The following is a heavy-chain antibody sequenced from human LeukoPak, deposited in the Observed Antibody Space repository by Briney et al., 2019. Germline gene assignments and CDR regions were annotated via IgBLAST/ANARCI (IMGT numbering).Heavy chain of an antibody. Sequence: GGSLRLSCEASGFTFSSYWMHWVRQVPGKGLVWVAHVNNPGTGTTYADAVKGRFTISRDNAKNTLYLQMNSLRADDTAIYYCARGSGGFDYWGQGTLITVSS. V-gene: IGHV3-74*01. J-gene: IGHJ4*02. D-gene: IGHD3-3*01. CDR2: VNNPGTGT. CDR3: ARGSGGFDY. CDR1: GFTFSSYW.